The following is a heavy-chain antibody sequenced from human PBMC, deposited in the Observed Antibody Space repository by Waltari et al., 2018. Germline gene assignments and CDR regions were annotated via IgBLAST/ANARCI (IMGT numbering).Heavy chain of an antibody. D-gene: IGHD3-10*01. V-gene: IGHV3-53*02. Sequence: EVQLVETGGGLIQPGGSLRLSCAASGFTVSSNYTSWVRQAPGKGLEWAAVSYSGGSTYNSDAVKGRLTISRDNSKNTLYLQMNSLRAEDTAVYYCARIYGSGRVFDYWGQGTLVTVSS. CDR3: ARIYGSGRVFDY. CDR1: GFTVSSNY. CDR2: SYSGGST. J-gene: IGHJ4*02.